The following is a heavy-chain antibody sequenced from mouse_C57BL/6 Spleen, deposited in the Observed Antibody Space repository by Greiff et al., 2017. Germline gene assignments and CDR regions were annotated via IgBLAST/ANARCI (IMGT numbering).Heavy chain of an antibody. CDR1: GFTFSSYA. CDR3: ARENGKRLYYFDY. Sequence: DVQLVESGGGLVKPGGSLKLSCAASGFTFSSYAMSWVRQTPEKRLEWVATISDGGSYTYYPDNVKGRFTISRDNAKNNLYLQMSHLKSEDTAMYYCARENGKRLYYFDYWGQGTTLTVSS. D-gene: IGHD2-1*01. J-gene: IGHJ2*01. CDR2: ISDGGSYT. V-gene: IGHV5-4*01.